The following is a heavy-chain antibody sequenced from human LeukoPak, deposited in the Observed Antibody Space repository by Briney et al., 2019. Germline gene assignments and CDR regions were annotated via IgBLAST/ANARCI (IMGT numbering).Heavy chain of an antibody. CDR2: INPNSGGT. CDR3: ATSSGSWYPFDY. CDR1: GYTFTGYY. J-gene: IGHJ4*02. Sequence: ASVKVSCKASGYTFTGYYMHWVRQAPVQGLEWMGWINPNSGGTNYAQKFQGRVTMTRDTSISTAYMELSRLRSDDTAVYYCATSSGSWYPFDYWGQGTLVTVSS. V-gene: IGHV1-2*02. D-gene: IGHD6-13*01.